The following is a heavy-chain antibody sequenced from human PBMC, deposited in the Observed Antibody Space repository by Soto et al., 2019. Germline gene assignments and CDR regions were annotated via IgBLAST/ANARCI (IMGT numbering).Heavy chain of an antibody. D-gene: IGHD3-22*01. CDR3: VRGVSYYYDSSGYANDAFDL. CDR1: GFAFSSSA. CDR2: ISHYGSNK. V-gene: IGHV3-30-3*01. J-gene: IGHJ3*01. Sequence: PGGSLRLSCAAPGFAFSSSAVPGVRKAPGKGLEGLAVISHYGSNKSYADSVKGRFTISRDNSKNSLYLQMNGLRAEDTAVFSCVRGVSYYYDSSGYANDAFDLWGQGTMVTVSS.